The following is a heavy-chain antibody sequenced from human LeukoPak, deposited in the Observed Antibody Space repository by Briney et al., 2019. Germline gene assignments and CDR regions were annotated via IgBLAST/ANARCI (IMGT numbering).Heavy chain of an antibody. Sequence: QPGGSLRLSCAASGFTFSSYGMHWVRQAPGKGLEGVAVIWYYGSNKYYADSVKGRLTISRENAKISLYLQMNSLRAGDTAVYYCARGGYSSGWYPIDYWGQGTLVTVSS. CDR2: IWYYGSNK. J-gene: IGHJ4*02. CDR3: ARGGYSSGWYPIDY. CDR1: GFTFSSYG. V-gene: IGHV3-33*08. D-gene: IGHD6-19*01.